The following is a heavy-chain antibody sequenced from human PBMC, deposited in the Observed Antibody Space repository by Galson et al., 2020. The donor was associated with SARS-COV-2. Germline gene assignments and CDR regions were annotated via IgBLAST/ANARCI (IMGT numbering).Heavy chain of an antibody. D-gene: IGHD3-3*01. CDR1: GGSISNGGYY. V-gene: IGHV4-31*03. J-gene: IGHJ4*02. CDR3: ARASRTMFGVGKQFDD. CDR2: IYYSGST. Sequence: ETSETLSLTCTVSGGSISNGGYYWSWIRPHPGKGLEWIGYIYYSGSTYYNPSLKSRVTISVDTSTNQFSLKLSSVTAADTAVYYCARASRTMFGVGKQFDDWGQGTLVNGSP.